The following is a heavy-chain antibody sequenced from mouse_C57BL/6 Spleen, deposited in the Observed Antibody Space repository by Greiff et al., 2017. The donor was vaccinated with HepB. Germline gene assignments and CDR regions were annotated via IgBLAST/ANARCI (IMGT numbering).Heavy chain of an antibody. J-gene: IGHJ4*01. D-gene: IGHD1-1*01. V-gene: IGHV1-62-2*01. Sequence: VMLVESGAELVKPGASVKLSCKASGYTFTEYTIHWVKQRSGQGLEWIGWFYPGSGSIKYNEKFKDKATLTADKSSSTVYMELSRLTSEDSAVYFCARHEGEGLTTVVAHYAMDYWGQGTSVTVSS. CDR1: GYTFTEYT. CDR3: ARHEGEGLTTVVAHYAMDY. CDR2: FYPGSGSI.